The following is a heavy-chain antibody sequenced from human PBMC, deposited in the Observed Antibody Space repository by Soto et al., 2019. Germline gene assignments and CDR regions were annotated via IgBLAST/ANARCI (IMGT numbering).Heavy chain of an antibody. CDR3: ARGIDSSGYYYASPPSYYFDY. J-gene: IGHJ4*02. V-gene: IGHV1-69*13. CDR2: IIPIFGTA. D-gene: IGHD3-22*01. CDR1: GGTFSSYA. Sequence: GASVKVSCKASGGTFSSYAISWVRQAPGQGLEWMGGIIPIFGTANYAQKFQGRVTITADESTSTAYMELSSLRSEDTAVYYCARGIDSSGYYYASPPSYYFDYWRQGTLVTVSS.